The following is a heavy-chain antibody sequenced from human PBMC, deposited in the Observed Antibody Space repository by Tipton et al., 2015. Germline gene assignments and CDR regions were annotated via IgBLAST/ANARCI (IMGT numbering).Heavy chain of an antibody. D-gene: IGHD3-3*01. V-gene: IGHV4-61*01. J-gene: IGHJ6*02. CDR3: ARDSPFGGMDV. CDR1: GDSVRDYNYF. Sequence: TLSLTCSVSGDSVRDYNYFWTWVRQPPGKGLEWIGYIYSSGSANYNPSLKSRVTISVDTSKNQLYLKLSSVTAADTAVYYCARDSPFGGMDVWGQGTTVTVSS. CDR2: IYSSGSA.